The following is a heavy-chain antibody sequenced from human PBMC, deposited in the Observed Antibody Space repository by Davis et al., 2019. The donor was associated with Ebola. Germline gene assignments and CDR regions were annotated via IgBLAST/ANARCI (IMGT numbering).Heavy chain of an antibody. D-gene: IGHD6-25*01. CDR2: INPNSGGT. CDR1: GYTFTGYY. Sequence: ASAKVSCKASGYTFTGYYMHWVRQAPGQGLEWMGWINPNSGGTNHAQKLQGRVTMTTDTSTSTAYMELRSLRSDDTAVYYCASGRGTPYNWFDPWGQGTLVTVSS. J-gene: IGHJ5*02. V-gene: IGHV1-2*02. CDR3: ASGRGTPYNWFDP.